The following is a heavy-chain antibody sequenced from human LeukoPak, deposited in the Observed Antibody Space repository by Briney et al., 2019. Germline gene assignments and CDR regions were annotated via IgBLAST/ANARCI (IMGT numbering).Heavy chain of an antibody. V-gene: IGHV1-69*01. CDR1: GGTFSSYA. J-gene: IGHJ4*02. CDR3: ARDNYYDSSGYYANFDY. CDR2: IIPIFGTA. D-gene: IGHD3-22*01. Sequence: VASVKVSCKASGGTFSSYAISWVRQAPGQGLEWMGGIIPIFGTANYAQKFQGRVTITADESTSTAYMELSSLRSEDTAVYYCARDNYYDSSGYYANFDYWGQGTLVTVSS.